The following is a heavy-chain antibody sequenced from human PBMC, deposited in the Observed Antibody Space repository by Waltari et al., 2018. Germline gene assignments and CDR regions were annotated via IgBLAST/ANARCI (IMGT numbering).Heavy chain of an antibody. J-gene: IGHJ4*02. D-gene: IGHD6-13*01. CDR1: GGTFSSYA. V-gene: IGHV1-69*18. Sequence: QVQLVQSGAEVKKPGSSVKVSCKASGGTFSSYAISWVRQAPGQGLEWMGRIFPIFGTANYAQNVQGRVTITADESTRTAYMELSSLRSEDTAVYYCARDIAAAGGVYYFDYWGQGTLVTVSS. CDR2: IFPIFGTA. CDR3: ARDIAAAGGVYYFDY.